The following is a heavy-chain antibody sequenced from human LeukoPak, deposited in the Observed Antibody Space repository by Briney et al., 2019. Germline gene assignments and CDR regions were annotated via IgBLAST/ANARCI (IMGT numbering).Heavy chain of an antibody. V-gene: IGHV3-23*01. CDR2: ISGSGGST. J-gene: IGHJ6*04. CDR1: GFTFSSYG. CDR3: AELGITMIGGV. Sequence: GGTLRLSCAASGFTFSSYGMSWVRRAPGKGLEWVSAISGSGGSTYCADSVKGRFTISRDNSKNTLYLQMNSLRAEDTAVYYCAELGITMIGGVWGKGTTVTISS. D-gene: IGHD3-10*02.